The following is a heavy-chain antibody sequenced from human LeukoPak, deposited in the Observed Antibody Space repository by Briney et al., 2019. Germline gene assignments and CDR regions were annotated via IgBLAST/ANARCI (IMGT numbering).Heavy chain of an antibody. J-gene: IGHJ1*01. Sequence: GGSLRLSCAASGFTFSSYAMSWVRQAPGKGLEWVSAISGSGGSTYYADSVKGRFTISRDNSKNTLYLQMSSLRAEDTAVYYCAKDRYCSSTSCYAAEYFQHWGQGTLVTVSS. D-gene: IGHD2-2*01. CDR3: AKDRYCSSTSCYAAEYFQH. CDR1: GFTFSSYA. CDR2: ISGSGGST. V-gene: IGHV3-23*01.